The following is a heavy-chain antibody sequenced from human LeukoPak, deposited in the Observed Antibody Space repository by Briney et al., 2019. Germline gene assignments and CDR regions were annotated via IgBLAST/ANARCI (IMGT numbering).Heavy chain of an antibody. CDR2: IWYDGRTK. D-gene: IGHD3-16*01. Sequence: PGGSLRLSCAASEFTFSSYGMHWVRQAPGKGLEWVAVIWYDGRTKYYADSVKGRFTISRDNSKNTLFLQMNSLRAEDTAVYYCATSWGPDTSAFRWGRDGMDVWGQGTTVIVS. CDR3: ATSWGPDTSAFRWGRDGMDV. V-gene: IGHV3-33*01. J-gene: IGHJ6*02. CDR1: EFTFSSYG.